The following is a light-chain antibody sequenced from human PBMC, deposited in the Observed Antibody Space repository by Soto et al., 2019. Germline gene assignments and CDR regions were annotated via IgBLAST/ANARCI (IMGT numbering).Light chain of an antibody. Sequence: QSVLTQPPSVSGAPGQRVTISCTGSSSNVGAGRDVHWYRQLPGAAPKFLISDSNNRASGVPDRFSVSKSGTSASLAITGLQAEDEADYYCQSYVSSLSYVFGSGTKVTVL. CDR1: SSNVGAGRD. CDR2: DSN. V-gene: IGLV1-40*01. J-gene: IGLJ1*01. CDR3: QSYVSSLSYV.